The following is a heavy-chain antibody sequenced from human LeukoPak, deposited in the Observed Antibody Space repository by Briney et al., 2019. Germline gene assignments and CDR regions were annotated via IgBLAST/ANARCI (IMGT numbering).Heavy chain of an antibody. V-gene: IGHV3-53*01. CDR1: GFTVSGNY. J-gene: IGHJ4*02. Sequence: PGGSLRLSCAASGFTVSGNYMSWVRQAPGKGLEWVSITYSGGSTYYADSVQGRFTISRDNSKNTLYLQMSGLRAEDSAVYYCAFMGWFSYLDYWGQGTLVTVSS. CDR2: TYSGGST. CDR3: AFMGWFSYLDY. D-gene: IGHD3-10*01.